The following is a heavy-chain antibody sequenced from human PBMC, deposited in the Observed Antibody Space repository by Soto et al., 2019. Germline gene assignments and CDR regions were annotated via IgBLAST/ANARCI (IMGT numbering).Heavy chain of an antibody. CDR1: GDSFSSNSAA. CDR3: ARVIDCYGYQGWLDP. CDR2: TYYRSKWYN. V-gene: IGHV6-1*01. Sequence: SQTLSLTCAISGDSFSSNSAAWNWIRQSPSRGLEWLGRTYYRSKWYNDYAVSVKSRLTINPDTSKNQFPLQLNSVTPEDTAVYYCARVIDCYGYQGWLDPWGQGTLVTVSS. D-gene: IGHD5-18*01. J-gene: IGHJ5*02.